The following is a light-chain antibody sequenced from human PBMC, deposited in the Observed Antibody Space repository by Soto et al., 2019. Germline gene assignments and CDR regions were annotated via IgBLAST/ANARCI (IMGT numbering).Light chain of an antibody. CDR1: QSISSGY. Sequence: EVVLTQSPGTLSLSPGERATLSCRASQSISSGYLAWYQQKPGQAPRLLIYGASSRATGIPARFSGSGSGTDFTLTISRLEPEDIAVFYCQQYGSSPWTVGQGIKGDIK. V-gene: IGKV3-20*01. CDR3: QQYGSSPWT. J-gene: IGKJ1*01. CDR2: GAS.